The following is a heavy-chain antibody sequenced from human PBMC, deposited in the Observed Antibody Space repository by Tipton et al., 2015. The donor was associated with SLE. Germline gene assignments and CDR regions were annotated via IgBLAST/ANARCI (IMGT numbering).Heavy chain of an antibody. CDR2: IYHSGST. CDR1: GSSISSGYY. Sequence: LRLSCSVSGSSISSGYYWDWIRQSPGKGLEWIGRIYHSGSTHYNPSLKSRVTISVDTSKNQFSLKLTSVTAADTAVYYCARGLPWDYDSSGYMWGQGTVVTVSS. D-gene: IGHD3-22*01. J-gene: IGHJ4*02. V-gene: IGHV4-38-2*02. CDR3: ARGLPWDYDSSGYM.